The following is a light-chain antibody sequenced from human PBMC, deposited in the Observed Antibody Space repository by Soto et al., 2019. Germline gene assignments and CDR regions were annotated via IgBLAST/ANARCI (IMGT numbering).Light chain of an antibody. V-gene: IGKV3-15*01. CDR1: QSVSDN. CDR2: AAS. J-gene: IGKJ1*01. Sequence: EIGMTQSPATLSVSPGERATLSCRTSQSVSDNLAWYQQKPGQAPRLLIYAASTRATGIPARISGSGSGTEFTLTISSLQSEDFAVYYCQQYDNWPKTFGQGTKVDIK. CDR3: QQYDNWPKT.